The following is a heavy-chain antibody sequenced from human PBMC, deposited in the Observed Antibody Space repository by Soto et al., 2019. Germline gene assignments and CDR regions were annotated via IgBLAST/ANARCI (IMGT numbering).Heavy chain of an antibody. J-gene: IGHJ5*02. CDR1: GGSISSFY. CDR2: IYYSGST. V-gene: IGHV4-59*01. Sequence: SETLSLTCTVSGGSISSFYWSWIRQPPGKGLEWIGYIYYSGSTNYNPSLKSRVTISVDTSKNQFSLKLSSVTAADTAVYYCARGLDSSGFTDINWFDPWGQGTLVTVSS. CDR3: ARGLDSSGFTDINWFDP. D-gene: IGHD3-22*01.